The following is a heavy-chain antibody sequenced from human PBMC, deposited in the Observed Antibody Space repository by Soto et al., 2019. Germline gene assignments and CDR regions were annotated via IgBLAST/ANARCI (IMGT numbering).Heavy chain of an antibody. Sequence: ASVKVSCKASEYTFTSYAMHWVRQAPGQSLEWMGWVNAGNGNTKYSQKFQGRVTITRDTSASTAYMELRRLRSEDMAVYYCVRELQGIYYFDYCGLRTLVTVSS. CDR3: VRELQGIYYFDY. J-gene: IGHJ4*02. CDR2: VNAGNGNT. V-gene: IGHV1-3*01. CDR1: EYTFTSYA.